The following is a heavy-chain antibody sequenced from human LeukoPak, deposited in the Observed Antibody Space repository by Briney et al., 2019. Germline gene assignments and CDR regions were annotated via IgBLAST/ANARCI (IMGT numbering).Heavy chain of an antibody. CDR1: GFMFSNYW. Sequence: GGSLRLSCAASGFMFSNYWMSWVRQAPGKGLEWVANIKQDGGESRYVDSVKGRLTISRDNAKNSLYLQMNRLRGEDTAVYYCARGMDSSGYYYVPLDYWGQGTLVTVSS. CDR3: ARGMDSSGYYYVPLDY. CDR2: IKQDGGES. J-gene: IGHJ4*02. V-gene: IGHV3-7*04. D-gene: IGHD3-22*01.